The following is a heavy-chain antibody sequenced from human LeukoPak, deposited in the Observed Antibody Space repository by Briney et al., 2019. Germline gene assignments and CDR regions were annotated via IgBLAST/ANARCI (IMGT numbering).Heavy chain of an antibody. J-gene: IGHJ6*02. D-gene: IGHD3-16*01. Sequence: GGSLRLSCSASGFTFSSYAMSWVRQAPGKGLEWVSAISGSGGSTYYADSVKGRFTISRDNSKNTLYLQMNSLRAEDTAVYYCAKRGFGFYYGMDVWGQGTTVTVSS. CDR1: GFTFSSYA. CDR2: ISGSGGST. CDR3: AKRGFGFYYGMDV. V-gene: IGHV3-23*01.